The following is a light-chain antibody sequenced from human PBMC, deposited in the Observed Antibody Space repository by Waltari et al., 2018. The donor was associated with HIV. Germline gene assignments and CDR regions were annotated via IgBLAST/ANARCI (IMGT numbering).Light chain of an antibody. J-gene: IGLJ2*01. V-gene: IGLV3-21*04. CDR2: YDG. Sequence: SYVLPQPPSVSVAPGKTATLTCEGSDLGTRSVHWYRQKPGQAPVLVIYYDGERPSGIAERFSGSNSGNTATLTISRVGVGDEADYYCQVWDANTDVVFGTGTKLTVL. CDR1: DLGTRS. CDR3: QVWDANTDVV.